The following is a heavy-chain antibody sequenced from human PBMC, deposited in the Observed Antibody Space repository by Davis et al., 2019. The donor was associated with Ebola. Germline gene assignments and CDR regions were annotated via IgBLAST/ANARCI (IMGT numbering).Heavy chain of an antibody. CDR3: ARSNSGWHNFDY. CDR2: ISGSGSSA. V-gene: IGHV3-23*01. CDR1: GFTFSSYA. D-gene: IGHD6-19*01. J-gene: IGHJ4*02. Sequence: GGSLRLSCAASGFTFSSYAMSWVRQAPGKGLEWVSGISGSGSSAYYADSVKGRFTISRDNSKNTLYLQMNSLRAEDTAVYYCARSNSGWHNFDYWGQGTLVTVSS.